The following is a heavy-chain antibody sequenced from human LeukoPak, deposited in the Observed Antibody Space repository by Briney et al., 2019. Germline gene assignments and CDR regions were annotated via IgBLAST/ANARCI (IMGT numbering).Heavy chain of an antibody. CDR3: TTYGSGRNLPYY. Sequence: GGSLRLSCAASRFTFNNAWMGWVRQAPGKGLEWAGRIKSKTDDGTTNYAAPVKGRFTISRDDSTNTLYLQMNSLKTEDTAVYYCTTYGSGRNLPYYWGQGTLVTVSS. CDR2: IKSKTDDGTT. J-gene: IGHJ4*02. V-gene: IGHV3-15*01. CDR1: RFTFNNAW. D-gene: IGHD3-10*01.